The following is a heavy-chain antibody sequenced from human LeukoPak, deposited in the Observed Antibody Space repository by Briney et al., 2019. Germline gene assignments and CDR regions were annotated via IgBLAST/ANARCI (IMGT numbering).Heavy chain of an antibody. J-gene: IGHJ4*02. CDR2: INHSGST. D-gene: IGHD3-10*01. CDR1: GGSISSSSYY. V-gene: IGHV4-39*01. Sequence: SETLSLTCTVSGGSISSSSYYWGWIRQPPGKGLEWIGEINHSGSTNYNPSLKSRVTISVDTSKNQFSLKLSSVTAADTAVYYCARTRYYYNSRSYGAPYYFDYWGQGTLVTVSS. CDR3: ARTRYYYNSRSYGAPYYFDY.